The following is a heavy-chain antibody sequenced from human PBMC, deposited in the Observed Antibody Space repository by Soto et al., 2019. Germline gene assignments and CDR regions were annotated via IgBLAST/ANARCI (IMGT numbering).Heavy chain of an antibody. J-gene: IGHJ4*02. Sequence: FGAKLRSAKESLTMKCTAPGFSLSNDRMDVSWIRQPPGKALEWLAHIFSNDEKSYSTSLKSRLTISKDTSKSQVVLTMTNMDPVDTATYSCSRLSKYDIVTRYDPSFFDYWGKRILVTVSS. CDR3: SRLSKYDIVTRYDPSFFDY. D-gene: IGHD3-9*01. CDR2: IFSNDEK. V-gene: IGHV2-26*01. CDR1: GFSLSNDRMD.